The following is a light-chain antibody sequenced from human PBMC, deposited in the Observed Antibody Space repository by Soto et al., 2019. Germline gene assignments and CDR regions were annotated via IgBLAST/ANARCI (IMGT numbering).Light chain of an antibody. J-gene: IGKJ4*01. CDR3: QHYVNWPLT. Sequence: EIVMTQSPATLSVSPGERATLSCRASQSITRNLAWYQQSPGQAPRLLIYDASNRATGIPARFSGSRSGAEFTLTISSLQSEDFAVYYCQHYVNWPLTFGGGTKVDIK. CDR2: DAS. V-gene: IGKV3D-15*01. CDR1: QSITRN.